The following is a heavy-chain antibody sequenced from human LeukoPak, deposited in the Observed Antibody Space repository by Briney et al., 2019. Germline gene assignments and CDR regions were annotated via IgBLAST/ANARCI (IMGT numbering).Heavy chain of an antibody. Sequence: SETLSLTCTVSGGSLSSGSYYWSWIRQPAGKGLEWIGRIYTSGSTNYNPSLKSRVTISVDTSKNQFSLKLSSVTAADTAVYYCARKGGITIFGVALRGAFDIWGQGTMVTVSS. CDR3: ARKGGITIFGVALRGAFDI. D-gene: IGHD3-3*01. V-gene: IGHV4-61*02. CDR1: GGSLSSGSYY. J-gene: IGHJ3*02. CDR2: IYTSGST.